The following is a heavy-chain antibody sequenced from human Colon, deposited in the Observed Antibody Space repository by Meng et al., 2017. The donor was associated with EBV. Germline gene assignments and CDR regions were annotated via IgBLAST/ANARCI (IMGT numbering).Heavy chain of an antibody. V-gene: IGHV1-46*01. D-gene: IGHD2-2*01. CDR1: WSAYTSYF. CDR2: DNPAGDGT. J-gene: IGHJ5*01. CDR3: ARSYCSTFRRGCDINWYDP. Sequence: HLGQAGDVVTEAGAYMTVSSTTSWSAYTSYFIHRLRQASGHEFECMGIDNPAGDGTRNARTYQGSVTMTKYTSTRTIFLKLVSLKLNNTAVYYCARSYCSTFRRGCDINWYDPWGQGTLVTVSS.